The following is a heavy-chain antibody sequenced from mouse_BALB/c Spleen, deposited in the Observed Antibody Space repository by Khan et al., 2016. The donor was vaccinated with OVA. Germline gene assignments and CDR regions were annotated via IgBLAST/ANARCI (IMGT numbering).Heavy chain of an antibody. D-gene: IGHD2-4*01. CDR3: ARRGYDYGRGALFAY. CDR2: IWSAGST. CDR1: GFSLTNYS. Sequence: VQLKQSGPGLVQPSQSLSITCTVSGFSLTNYSVHRVRQSPGKGLEWLGVIWSAGSTDYNAAFISRLTIRKDNSRSQVFFKMNSLQPNDTAIYYCARRGYDYGRGALFAYWGQGTLVTVSA. V-gene: IGHV2-2*02. J-gene: IGHJ3*01.